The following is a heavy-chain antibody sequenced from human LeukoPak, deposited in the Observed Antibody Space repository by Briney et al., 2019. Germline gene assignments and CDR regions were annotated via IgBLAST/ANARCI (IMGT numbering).Heavy chain of an antibody. Sequence: SETLSLTCAVSGGSISSSNWWSWVRQPPGKGLEWIGEIYHSGSTNYNPSLKSRVTINPDTSKNQFSLQLNSVTPEDTAVYYCAREGSDGYLFDYWGQGSLVIVSS. D-gene: IGHD3-22*01. CDR3: AREGSDGYLFDY. V-gene: IGHV4-4*02. CDR2: IYHSGST. J-gene: IGHJ4*02. CDR1: GGSISSSNW.